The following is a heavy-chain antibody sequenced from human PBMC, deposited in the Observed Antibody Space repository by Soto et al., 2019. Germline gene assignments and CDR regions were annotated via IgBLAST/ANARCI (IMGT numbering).Heavy chain of an antibody. J-gene: IGHJ4*02. V-gene: IGHV4-34*01. CDR3: ARGITIGAAPDKNYFDS. Sequence: SETLSLTCAVYGGSFSGYYWAWIRQPPGRGLEWIGEINHSGSTYSNPSLKSRVAISVDTSKNQFSLKLRSVTAADTAVYYCARGITIGAAPDKNYFDSWGQGTLVTVSS. CDR1: GGSFSGYY. D-gene: IGHD3-10*01. CDR2: INHSGST.